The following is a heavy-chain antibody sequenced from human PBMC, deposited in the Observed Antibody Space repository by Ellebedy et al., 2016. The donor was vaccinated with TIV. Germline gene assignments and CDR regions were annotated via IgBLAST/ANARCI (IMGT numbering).Heavy chain of an antibody. CDR3: ARDKGPDRYYYYGMDV. Sequence: MPSETLSLTCAISGDSVSSNSAAWNWIRQSTSRGLEWLGRTYYRSKWYNDYAVSVKSRITINPDTSKNQFYLQLNSVTPEDTAVYYCARDKGPDRYYYYGMDVWGQGTTVTVSS. V-gene: IGHV6-1*01. J-gene: IGHJ6*02. CDR2: TYYRSKWYN. CDR1: GDSVSSNSAA. D-gene: IGHD3-22*01.